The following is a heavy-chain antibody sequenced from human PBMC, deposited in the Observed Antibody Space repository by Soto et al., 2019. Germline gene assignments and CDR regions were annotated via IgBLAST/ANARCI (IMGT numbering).Heavy chain of an antibody. CDR1: GGSISSGGYY. J-gene: IGHJ5*02. D-gene: IGHD3-9*01. Sequence: KASETLSLTCTVSGGSISSGGYYWSWIRQHPGKGLEWIGYIYYSGSTYYNPSRKSRVTRSVDTSKNQFSLKLSSVTAADTAVYYCARVMDDILTGLSLDWFDPWGQGTLVTVSS. CDR3: ARVMDDILTGLSLDWFDP. CDR2: IYYSGST. V-gene: IGHV4-31*03.